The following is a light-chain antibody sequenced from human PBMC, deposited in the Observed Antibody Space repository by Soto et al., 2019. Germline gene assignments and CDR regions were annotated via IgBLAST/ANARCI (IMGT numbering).Light chain of an antibody. V-gene: IGLV2-14*01. J-gene: IGLJ1*01. CDR1: GRDIGAYDY. CDR3: SSYTTSYFYV. Sequence: QSALTQPASVSGSPGQSITISCTGSGRDIGAYDYVSWYQQHPGKAPKLIIYGVKNRPSGVSNRFSASKSAFTASLTISGLQTEDEADYSCSSYTTSYFYVFGPGTKLPVL. CDR2: GVK.